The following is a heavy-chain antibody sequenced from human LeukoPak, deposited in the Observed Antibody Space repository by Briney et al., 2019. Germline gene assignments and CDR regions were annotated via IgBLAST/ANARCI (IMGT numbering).Heavy chain of an antibody. J-gene: IGHJ6*03. V-gene: IGHV4-59*01. CDR3: ARVLRGVDYYYMDV. D-gene: IGHD3-3*01. Sequence: SETLSLTCTVSGGSISSYYWSWIRQPPGKGLEWIGYIYYSGSTNYNPSLKSRVTISVDTSKNQFSLKLSSVTAADTAVYYCARVLRGVDYYYMDVWGKGTTVTVSS. CDR2: IYYSGST. CDR1: GGSISSYY.